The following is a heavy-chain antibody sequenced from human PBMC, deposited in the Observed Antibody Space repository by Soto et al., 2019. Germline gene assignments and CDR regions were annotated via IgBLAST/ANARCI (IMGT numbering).Heavy chain of an antibody. CDR1: GFSLITSGVG. CDR2: IYWDDDK. J-gene: IGHJ4*02. CDR3: AHTMAPRIFDY. Sequence: QITLKEAGPMLVKPTQTLTLTCSSSGFSLITSGVGVGWIRQPPGKALEWLALIYWDDDKGYSTSLKSRLTITKDTSKNQVVLTMTNMDPMDTATYYCAHTMAPRIFDYWGQGTLVTVSS. V-gene: IGHV2-5*02.